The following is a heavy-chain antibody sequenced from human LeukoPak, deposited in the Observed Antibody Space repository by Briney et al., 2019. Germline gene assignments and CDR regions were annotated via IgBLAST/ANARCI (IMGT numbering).Heavy chain of an antibody. J-gene: IGHJ3*02. Sequence: GGSLRLSCAASGFIFSSYSMNWVRQAPGKGLEWVSSISSSSSYIYYADSVKGRFTISRDNAKNSLYLQMNSLRAEDTAVYYCARSNEALLWFGELLSAFDIWSQGTMVTVSS. CDR3: ARSNEALLWFGELLSAFDI. V-gene: IGHV3-21*01. CDR1: GFIFSSYS. D-gene: IGHD3-10*01. CDR2: ISSSSSYI.